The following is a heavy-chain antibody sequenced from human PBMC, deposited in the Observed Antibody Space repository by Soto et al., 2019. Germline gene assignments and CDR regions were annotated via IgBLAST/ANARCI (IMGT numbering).Heavy chain of an antibody. CDR1: GGSISSYY. D-gene: IGHD3-22*01. CDR2: IYYSGST. Sequence: SETLSLTCTVSGGSISSYYWSWIRQPPGKGLEWIGYIYYSGSTNYNPSLKSRVTISVDTSKNQFSLKLSSVTAADTAVYYCARWSYDSSGYYFDYWGQGTLVTVSS. V-gene: IGHV4-59*08. J-gene: IGHJ4*02. CDR3: ARWSYDSSGYYFDY.